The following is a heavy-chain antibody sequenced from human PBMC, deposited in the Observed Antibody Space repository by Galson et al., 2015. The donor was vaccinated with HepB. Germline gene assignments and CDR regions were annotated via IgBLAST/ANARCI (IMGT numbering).Heavy chain of an antibody. V-gene: IGHV5-10-1*01. Sequence: QSGAEVKKPGESLRISCKGSGYSFTSYWISWVRQMPGKGLEWMGRIDPSDSYTNYSPSFQGHVTISADKSISTAYLQWSSLKASDTAMYYCARHEATMVRGVIPQGPYYYYGMDVWGQGTTVTVS. J-gene: IGHJ6*02. CDR3: ARHEATMVRGVIPQGPYYYYGMDV. CDR2: IDPSDSYT. D-gene: IGHD3-10*01. CDR1: GYSFTSYW.